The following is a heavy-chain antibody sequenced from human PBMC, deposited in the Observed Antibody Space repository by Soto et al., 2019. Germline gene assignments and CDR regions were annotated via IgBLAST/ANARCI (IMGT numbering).Heavy chain of an antibody. J-gene: IGHJ6*03. CDR2: IYYTGST. V-gene: IGHV4-59*01. Sequence: PGKGLEWIGYIYYTGSTDYNPYLKSRVTMSVDTSKNQFSRKLSSVTAADTAVYYCVRGGDNDFWSGSSGYYYYYYYMDVWGKGTTVTVSS. CDR3: VRGGDNDFWSGSSGYYYYYYYMDV. D-gene: IGHD3-3*01.